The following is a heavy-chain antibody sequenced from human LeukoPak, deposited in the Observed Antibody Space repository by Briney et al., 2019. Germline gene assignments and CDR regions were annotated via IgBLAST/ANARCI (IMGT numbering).Heavy chain of an antibody. CDR3: EREPAHDILTGYNPSYHYGMDV. V-gene: IGHV4-59*01. J-gene: IGHJ6*04. CDR2: IYYSGST. D-gene: IGHD3-9*01. CDR1: GGSISSYY. Sequence: SETLSLTCTVSGGSISSYYWSWIRQPPGKGLEWIGYIYYSGSTNYNPSLKSRVTISVDTSRNQFSLQLQCVTAADTAVYSCEREPAHDILTGYNPSYHYGMDVWGKGTKVTVSS.